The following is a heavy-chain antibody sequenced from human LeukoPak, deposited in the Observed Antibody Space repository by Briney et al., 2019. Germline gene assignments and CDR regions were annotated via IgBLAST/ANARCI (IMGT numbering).Heavy chain of an antibody. CDR1: GFTFSKYW. J-gene: IGHJ4*02. V-gene: IGHV3-74*01. Sequence: PGGSLRLSCAAPGFTFSKYWMHWVRQAPGKGLVCVSRVKSDGTYTSYADSVKGRFTISRDNAKNTLYLQMNSLRAEDTAVYYCVKDDDQYGVDYWGQGTLVTVSS. CDR3: VKDDDQYGVDY. D-gene: IGHD4-17*01. CDR2: VKSDGTYT.